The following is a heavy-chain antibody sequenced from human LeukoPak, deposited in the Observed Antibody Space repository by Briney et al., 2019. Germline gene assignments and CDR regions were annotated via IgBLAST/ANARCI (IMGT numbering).Heavy chain of an antibody. J-gene: IGHJ4*02. CDR1: DYSISSGYY. CDR2: MYHSGST. CDR3: ARVALGAQFDY. V-gene: IGHV4-38-2*02. D-gene: IGHD3-10*01. Sequence: SETLSLTCTVSDYSISSGYYWGWIRQPPGKGLEWIGSMYHSGSTYYNPSLKSRVTISVDTSKNQFSLKLSSVTAADTAVYYCARVALGAQFDYWGQGTLVTVS.